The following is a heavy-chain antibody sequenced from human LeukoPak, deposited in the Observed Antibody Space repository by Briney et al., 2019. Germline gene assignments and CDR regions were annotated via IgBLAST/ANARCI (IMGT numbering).Heavy chain of an antibody. CDR1: GGTFSSYA. Sequence: ASVKVTCKASGGTFSSYAISWVRQAPGQGLEWMGGIIPIFGTANYAQKFQGRVTITADESTSTAYMELSSLRSEDTAVYYCARFPVNYYGGNSGSFDYWGQGTLVTVSS. CDR3: ARFPVNYYGGNSGSFDY. CDR2: IIPIFGTA. V-gene: IGHV1-69*13. D-gene: IGHD4-23*01. J-gene: IGHJ4*02.